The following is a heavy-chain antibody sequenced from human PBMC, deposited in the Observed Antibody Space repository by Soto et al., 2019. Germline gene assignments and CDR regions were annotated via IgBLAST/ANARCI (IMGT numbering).Heavy chain of an antibody. CDR2: IYYSGST. CDR1: GGSISSGGYY. CDR3: ARGMGGYDLWLDYFDY. J-gene: IGHJ4*02. Sequence: QVQLQESGPGLVKPSQTLSLTCTVSGGSISSGGYYWSWIRQHPGKGLEWIGYIYYSGSTYYNPSLKSRVTISVDTSKNQFSLKLSSVTAADTAVYYCARGMGGYDLWLDYFDYWGQGTLVTVSS. V-gene: IGHV4-31*03. D-gene: IGHD5-12*01.